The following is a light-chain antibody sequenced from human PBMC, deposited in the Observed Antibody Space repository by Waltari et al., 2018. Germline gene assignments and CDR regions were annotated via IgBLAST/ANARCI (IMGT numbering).Light chain of an antibody. V-gene: IGLV3-1*01. CDR1: NLGNQY. CDR2: QDT. Sequence: YDLTQPPSVSVSPGQAASITCSGDNLGNQYVCWYQQKPGQSPLLLIYQDTKRPSRIPERFSGSVSGNTVTLTISATQALDEADYYCQAWDSNVNWVFGGGTKLTVL. CDR3: QAWDSNVNWV. J-gene: IGLJ3*02.